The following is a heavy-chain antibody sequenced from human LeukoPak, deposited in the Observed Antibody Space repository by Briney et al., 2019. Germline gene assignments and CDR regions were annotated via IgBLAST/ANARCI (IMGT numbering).Heavy chain of an antibody. CDR2: IYYSGST. Sequence: PSETLSLTCTVSGGSISSSSYYWGWIRQPPGKGLEWIGSIYYSGSTYYNPSLKSRVTISVDKSKNQFSLKLNSVTAADTAVYYCAKKDYYYMDVWGKGTTVTISS. CDR1: GGSISSSSYY. CDR3: AKKDYYYMDV. V-gene: IGHV4-39*07. J-gene: IGHJ6*03.